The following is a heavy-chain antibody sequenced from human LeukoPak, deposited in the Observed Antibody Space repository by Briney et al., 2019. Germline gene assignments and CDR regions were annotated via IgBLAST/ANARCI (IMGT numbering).Heavy chain of an antibody. Sequence: PSGTLSLTCAVSGGSISSSHWWSWVRQPPGKGLEWIGEMSHSGRTNCNPSLKSRVTISVDTSKNQFSLKLSSVTAADTAVYYCARRNDSSGYYEYYFDYWGQGTLVTVSS. J-gene: IGHJ4*02. D-gene: IGHD3-22*01. V-gene: IGHV4-4*02. CDR3: ARRNDSSGYYEYYFDY. CDR1: GGSISSSHW. CDR2: MSHSGRT.